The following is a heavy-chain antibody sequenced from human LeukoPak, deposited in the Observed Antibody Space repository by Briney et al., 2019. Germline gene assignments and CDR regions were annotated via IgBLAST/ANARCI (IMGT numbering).Heavy chain of an antibody. CDR3: ARGNRPPDY. V-gene: IGHV3-11*06. Sequence: GGSLRLSCAASGFTFSDYYMSWVRQAPGKGLEWVSYISGSSKYINYADSVKGRFTISRGNAKNSLYLQMNSLRAEDTAVYYCARGNRPPDYWGQGTLVTVSS. J-gene: IGHJ4*02. CDR1: GFTFSDYY. CDR2: ISGSSKYI.